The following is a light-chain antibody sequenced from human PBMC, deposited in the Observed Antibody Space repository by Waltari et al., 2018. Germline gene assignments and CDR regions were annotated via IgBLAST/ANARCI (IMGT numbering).Light chain of an antibody. CDR3: MQTTHWPLT. CDR1: QSLVYSDGNIY. Sequence: DAVMTQSPLSLPVTLGQPASISCSSSQSLVYSDGNIYLNWFHQRPGQSPRRLIYRVSRRESGVPDRFSGSGSGTDFTLEISMVEAEDVGVYYCMQTTHWPLTFGQGTKVEIK. CDR2: RVS. V-gene: IGKV2-30*01. J-gene: IGKJ1*01.